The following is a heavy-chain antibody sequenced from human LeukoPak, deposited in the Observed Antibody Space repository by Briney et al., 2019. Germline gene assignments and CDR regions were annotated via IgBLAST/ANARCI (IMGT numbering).Heavy chain of an antibody. CDR2: ISSGSSTI. J-gene: IGHJ6*02. Sequence: PGGSLRLSCAASGFTFSSYAMSWVRQAPGKGLDWLSYISSGSSTIYYADSVKGRFTISRDNTKKTLYLEMNSLRAEDTAVYFCARVAHFDRGMDVWGQGTTVTVSS. CDR3: ARVAHFDRGMDV. D-gene: IGHD3-9*01. V-gene: IGHV3-48*04. CDR1: GFTFSSYA.